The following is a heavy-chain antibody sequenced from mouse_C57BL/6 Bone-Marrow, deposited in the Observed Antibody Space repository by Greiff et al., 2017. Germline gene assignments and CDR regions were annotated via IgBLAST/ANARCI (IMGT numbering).Heavy chain of an antibody. V-gene: IGHV14-2*01. CDR2: IDPEDGET. CDR1: GFNFKDYY. Sequence: EVQLQQSGAELVKPGASVKLSCTASGFNFKDYYMHWVKQRTEQGLEWIGRIDPEDGETKYASKFQGKATITADTSSNTAYLQLSSLTSEDTAVYYVARGNGSSPFAYWGQGTLVTVSS. J-gene: IGHJ3*01. D-gene: IGHD1-1*01. CDR3: ARGNGSSPFAY.